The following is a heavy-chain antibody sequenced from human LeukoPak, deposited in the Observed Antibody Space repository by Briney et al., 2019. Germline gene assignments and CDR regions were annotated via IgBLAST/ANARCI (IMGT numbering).Heavy chain of an antibody. V-gene: IGHV4-39*01. Sequence: SETLSLTCTVSGGSISSCCYYWVWIRPPPGQGLVWIGSTYYSGSSYSHPSLESRFAVSVDTSKNQFSLKLSSVTAADSAVYYCARGPQQLWTRGYFDYWGQGTLVTVSS. J-gene: IGHJ4*01. CDR2: TYYSGSS. CDR3: ARGPQQLWTRGYFDY. D-gene: IGHD5-18*01. CDR1: GGSISSCCYY.